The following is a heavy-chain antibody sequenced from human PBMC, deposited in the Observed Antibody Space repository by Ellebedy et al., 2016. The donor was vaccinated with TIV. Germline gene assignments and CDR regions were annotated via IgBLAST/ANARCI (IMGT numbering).Heavy chain of an antibody. CDR2: ISGSGSST. J-gene: IGHJ3*01. CDR3: AKGYFSRAYCGGDCYLDDPFDV. V-gene: IGHV3-23*01. CDR1: GFSFRMYG. D-gene: IGHD2-21*01. Sequence: GGSLRLXXAASGFSFRMYGMGWVRQVPGKGLEWVSGISGSGSSTHYADSVKGRFTISRDKSKNTVSLQMNSLRAEDTALYYCAKGYFSRAYCGGDCYLDDPFDVWGQGTVVTVSS.